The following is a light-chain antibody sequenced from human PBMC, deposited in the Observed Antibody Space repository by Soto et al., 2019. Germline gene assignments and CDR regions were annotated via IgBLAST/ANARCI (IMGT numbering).Light chain of an antibody. CDR2: GAS. Sequence: EIVLTQSPGTLSLSPGERATLSCRASQSVGSSYLAWYQQKPGQAPRLLIYGASSRAIGIPDRFSGSGSGTDFNLTITRLESEDFALYYCQQYGSSPAYTFGQGTKLEIK. CDR3: QQYGSSPAYT. J-gene: IGKJ2*01. V-gene: IGKV3-20*01. CDR1: QSVGSSY.